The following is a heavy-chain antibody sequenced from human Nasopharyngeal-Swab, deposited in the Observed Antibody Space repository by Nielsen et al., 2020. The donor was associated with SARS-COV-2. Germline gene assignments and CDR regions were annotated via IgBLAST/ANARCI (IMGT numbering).Heavy chain of an antibody. CDR3: ARSAAYCGGDCYSRGYYYYYYMDV. V-gene: IGHV5-10-1*01. CDR2: IDPSDSYT. CDR1: GYSFTSYW. Sequence: GESLKISCKGSGYSFTSYWISWVRQMPGKGLEWMGRIDPSDSYTNYSPSFQGHVTISADKSISTAYLQWSSLKASETAMYYCARSAAYCGGDCYSRGYYYYYYMDVWGKGTTVTVSS. D-gene: IGHD2-21*02. J-gene: IGHJ6*03.